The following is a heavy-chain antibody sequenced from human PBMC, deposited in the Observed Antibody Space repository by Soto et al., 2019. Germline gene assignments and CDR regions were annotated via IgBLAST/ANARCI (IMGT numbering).Heavy chain of an antibody. J-gene: IGHJ4*02. CDR1: VFIVSTSY. V-gene: IGHV3-66*01. Sequence: GGSLRLSCAASVFIVSTSYMSWVRQAPGKGLEWVSIIYNDGSTYYADSVKGRFTISRDDSKNTLYLQILSLRAEDTAVYYCARDSYTRYWGQGTLVTVSS. CDR3: ARDSYTRY. D-gene: IGHD4-4*01. CDR2: IYNDGST.